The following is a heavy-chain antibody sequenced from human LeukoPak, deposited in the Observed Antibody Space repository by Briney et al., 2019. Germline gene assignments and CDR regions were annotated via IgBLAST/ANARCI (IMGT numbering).Heavy chain of an antibody. V-gene: IGHV1-2*02. D-gene: IGHD2-21*01. CDR2: INPNSGGT. J-gene: IGHJ1*01. Sequence: GASVKVSCKASGYTFTDYYIHWVRQAPGQGLEWMGWINPNSGGTNCAQKFQGRVTMTRDTSISTAYMEVSGLTSDDTAVYYCARPDCGGGCRLIQHRGQGTPVTVSS. CDR3: ARPDCGGGCRLIQH. CDR1: GYTFTDYY.